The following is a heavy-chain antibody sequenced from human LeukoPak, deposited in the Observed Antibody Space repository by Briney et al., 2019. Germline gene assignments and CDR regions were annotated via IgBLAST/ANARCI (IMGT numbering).Heavy chain of an antibody. CDR2: INSDGSST. Sequence: GGSLRLSCAASGFTFSSYWMHWVRQAPGKGLVWVSRINSDGSSTSYADSVKGRFTISRDNAKNTLYLQMHSLRAEDTAVYYCARAPYYYDSSGYLPHWGQGTLVTVSS. CDR3: ARAPYYYDSSGYLPH. D-gene: IGHD3-22*01. J-gene: IGHJ4*02. V-gene: IGHV3-74*01. CDR1: GFTFSSYW.